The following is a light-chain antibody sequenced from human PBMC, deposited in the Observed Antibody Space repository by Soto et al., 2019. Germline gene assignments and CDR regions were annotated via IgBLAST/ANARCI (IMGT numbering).Light chain of an antibody. CDR1: QHISRN. CDR3: DQYQSYPLP. CDR2: GAS. Sequence: DIQMTQSPSTLPASVGDRVTLTCRASQHISRNLAWFQQRPGQVPKLLIFGASSLESSDVTRFSCRASRTAFTLSGGNPPPKHSAIYYCDQYQSYPLPFGHGAKVEI. J-gene: IGKJ1*01. V-gene: IGKV1-5*01.